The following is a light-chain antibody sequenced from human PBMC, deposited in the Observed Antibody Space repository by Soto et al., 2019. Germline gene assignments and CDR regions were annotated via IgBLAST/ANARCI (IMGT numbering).Light chain of an antibody. J-gene: IGKJ1*01. Sequence: EIVLTQSPGTLSLSPGERATLSCRASRSFASSYLAWYQQRPGQAPRLLIYAASNRATGIPDRFSGSGSGTEFTLTISSLQPDDFATYYCQHYNSYSEAFGQGTKVDIK. CDR3: QHYNSYSEA. CDR1: RSFASSY. V-gene: IGKV3-20*01. CDR2: AAS.